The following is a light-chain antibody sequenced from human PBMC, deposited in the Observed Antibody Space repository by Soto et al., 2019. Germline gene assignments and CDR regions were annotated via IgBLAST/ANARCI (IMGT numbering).Light chain of an antibody. CDR1: QSLGSW. CDR2: KAS. V-gene: IGKV1-5*03. J-gene: IGKJ2*01. CDR3: QQYSSYYT. Sequence: IQMTQSPSSLSASVGGRVTITCRASQSLGSWLAWYQQKPGKAPKLLIYKASTLENRVPSRFSGSGSGTDFTLTISSLQPDDFATYYCQQYSSYYTFGQGTKVDIK.